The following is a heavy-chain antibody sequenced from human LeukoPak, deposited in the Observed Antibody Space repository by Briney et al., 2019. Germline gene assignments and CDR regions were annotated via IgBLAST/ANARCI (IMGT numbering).Heavy chain of an antibody. D-gene: IGHD5-24*01. Sequence: AASVKVSCKASGGTFSSYAISWVRQAPGQGLEWMGRIIPILGIANYAQKFQGRVTITADKSTSTAYMELSSLRSEDTAVYYCARDGVGDGYNDYWGQGTLVTVSS. J-gene: IGHJ4*02. V-gene: IGHV1-69*04. CDR1: GGTFSSYA. CDR3: ARDGVGDGYNDY. CDR2: IIPILGIA.